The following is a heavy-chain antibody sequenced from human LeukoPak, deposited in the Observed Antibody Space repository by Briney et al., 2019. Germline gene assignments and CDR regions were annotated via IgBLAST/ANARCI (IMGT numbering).Heavy chain of an antibody. V-gene: IGHV3-23*01. J-gene: IGHJ4*02. CDR1: GFTLSSYA. CDR2: ISGSGGST. CDR3: AKGPDCSSTSCYARRFSFAY. Sequence: GGSLRLSCAASGFTLSSYAMSWVRQAPGKGLEWVSAISGSGGSTYYADSVKGRFTISRDNSKNTLYLQMNSLRAEDTAVYYCAKGPDCSSTSCYARRFSFAYWGQGTLVTVSS. D-gene: IGHD2-2*01.